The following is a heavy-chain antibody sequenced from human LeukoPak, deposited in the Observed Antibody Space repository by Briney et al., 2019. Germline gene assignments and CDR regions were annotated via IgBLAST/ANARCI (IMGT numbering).Heavy chain of an antibody. CDR3: AREYDYGLPYYFDY. J-gene: IGHJ4*02. CDR2: ISAYNGNT. V-gene: IGHV1-18*01. Sequence: ASVKVSCKASGYTFTSYGISWVRQAPGPGLEWMGWISAYNGNTNYAQKLQGRVTMTTDTSTSTAYMELRSLRSDDTAVYYCAREYDYGLPYYFDYWGQGTLVTVSS. D-gene: IGHD4-17*01. CDR1: GYTFTSYG.